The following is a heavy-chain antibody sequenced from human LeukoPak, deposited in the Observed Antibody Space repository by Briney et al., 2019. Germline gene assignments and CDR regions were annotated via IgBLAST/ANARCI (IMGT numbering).Heavy chain of an antibody. V-gene: IGHV3-21*04. J-gene: IGHJ4*02. CDR3: ARGNSSGFYYVPFDS. D-gene: IGHD3-22*01. CDR1: GFTFSSYI. Sequence: GGSLRLSCAAYGFTFSSYIMNWVRQAPAKGLEWVSFISTSSSYIYYADSVKGRFTISRDNARNSLYLQMNSLRADDTAMYYCARGNSSGFYYVPFDSWGQGTLVTVSS. CDR2: ISTSSSYI.